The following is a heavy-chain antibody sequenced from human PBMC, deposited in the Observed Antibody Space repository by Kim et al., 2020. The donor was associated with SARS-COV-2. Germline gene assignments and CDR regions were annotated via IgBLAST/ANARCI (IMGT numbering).Heavy chain of an antibody. CDR2: INHSGST. CDR3: ARGVCSGGSCYTIFDY. V-gene: IGHV4-34*01. Sequence: SETLSLTCAVYGGSFSGYYWSWIRQPPGKGMEWIGEINHSGSTNYNPSLKSRVTISVDTSKNQFSLKLSSVTAADTAVYYCARGVCSGGSCYTIFDYWGQGTLVTVSS. D-gene: IGHD2-15*01. J-gene: IGHJ4*02. CDR1: GGSFSGYY.